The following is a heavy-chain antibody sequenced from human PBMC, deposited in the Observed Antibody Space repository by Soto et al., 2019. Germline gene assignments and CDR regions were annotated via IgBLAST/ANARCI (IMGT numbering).Heavy chain of an antibody. CDR3: ASLYTSPGYYYYGMDV. CDR1: GFTFSSYS. J-gene: IGHJ6*02. CDR2: ISSSSSYI. Sequence: GGSLRLSCAASGFTFSSYSMNWVRQAPGKGLEWVSSISSSSSYIYYADSVKGRFTISRDNAKNSLYLQMNSLRAEDTAVYYCASLYTSPGYYYYGMDVWGQGXTVTVSS. V-gene: IGHV3-21*01. D-gene: IGHD3-10*01.